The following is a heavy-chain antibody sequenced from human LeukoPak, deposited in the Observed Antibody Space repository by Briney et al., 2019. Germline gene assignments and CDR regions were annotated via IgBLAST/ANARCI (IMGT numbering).Heavy chain of an antibody. J-gene: IGHJ5*02. CDR2: IRYNGSNK. Sequence: PGGSLRLSCAASGFTFSSYGMHWVRQAPGKGLEWVAFIRYNGSNKYYADSVKGRFTISRDNSKNTLYLQMNSLRAEDTAVYYCAKDPVPYGSSWHRWFDPWGQGTLVTVSS. V-gene: IGHV3-30*02. D-gene: IGHD6-13*01. CDR3: AKDPVPYGSSWHRWFDP. CDR1: GFTFSSYG.